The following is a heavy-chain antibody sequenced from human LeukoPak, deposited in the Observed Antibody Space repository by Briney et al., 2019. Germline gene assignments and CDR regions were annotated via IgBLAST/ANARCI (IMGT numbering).Heavy chain of an antibody. CDR2: IYTSGST. Sequence: SQTLSLTCTVSGGSISSGSYYWSWIRQPAGKGLEWIGRIYTSGSTNYNPSLKSRVTISVDTSKNQFSLKLSSVTAADTAVYYCARGGISGWDNYFDYWGQGTLVTVSS. D-gene: IGHD1-20*01. CDR3: ARGGISGWDNYFDY. V-gene: IGHV4-61*02. J-gene: IGHJ4*02. CDR1: GGSISSGSYY.